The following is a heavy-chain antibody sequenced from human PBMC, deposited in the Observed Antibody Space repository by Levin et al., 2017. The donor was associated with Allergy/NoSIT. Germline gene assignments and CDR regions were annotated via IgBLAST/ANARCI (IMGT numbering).Heavy chain of an antibody. CDR3: ARSTGSYGRSLYYFDY. CDR2: IGSKINSYAT. V-gene: IGHV3-73*01. D-gene: IGHD1-26*01. CDR1: GFIFSDSP. J-gene: IGHJ4*02. Sequence: ASVKVSCAASGFIFSDSPMHWVRQASGKGLEWVGRIGSKINSYATVYAASVTDRFTVSRDDSKNTAYLQMNSLKTEDTAVYFCARSTGSYGRSLYYFDYWGQGTLVTVSS.